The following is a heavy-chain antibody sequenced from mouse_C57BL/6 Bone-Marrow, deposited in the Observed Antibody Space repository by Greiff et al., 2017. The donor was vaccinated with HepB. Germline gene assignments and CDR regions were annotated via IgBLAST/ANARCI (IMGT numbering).Heavy chain of an antibody. Sequence: QVQLQQPGAELVKPGASVKLSCKASGYTFTSYWMHWVKQRPGQGLEWIGMIHPNSGSTNYNEKFKSKATLTVDKSSSTAYMQRSSLTSEDSAVYYGAKGMYYYGRYCDVWGTGTTGTVSA. J-gene: IGHJ1*03. D-gene: IGHD1-1*01. CDR1: GYTFTSYW. CDR2: IHPNSGST. CDR3: AKGMYYYGRYCDV. V-gene: IGHV1-64*01.